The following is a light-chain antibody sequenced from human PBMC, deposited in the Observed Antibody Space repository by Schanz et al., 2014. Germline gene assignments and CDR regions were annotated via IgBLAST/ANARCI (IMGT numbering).Light chain of an antibody. CDR1: SSDVGGYNY. V-gene: IGLV2-14*01. J-gene: IGLJ3*02. CDR3: QSYDSSLSGLNWV. CDR2: DVS. Sequence: QSALTQPASVSGSPGQSITISCTGTSSDVGGYNYVSWYQQHPGKAPKLMIYDVSNRPSGVSNRFSGSKSGNTASLTISGLQAEDEADYYCQSYDSSLSGLNWVFGGGTKLTVL.